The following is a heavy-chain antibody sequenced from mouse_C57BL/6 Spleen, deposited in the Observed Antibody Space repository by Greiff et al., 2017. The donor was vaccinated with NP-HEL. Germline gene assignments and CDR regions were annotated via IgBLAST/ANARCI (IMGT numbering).Heavy chain of an antibody. J-gene: IGHJ4*01. CDR2: IYPGSGRT. D-gene: IGHD1-1*01. V-gene: IGHV1-55*01. CDR1: GYTFTSYW. Sequence: QVQLQQPGAELVKPGASVKMSCKASGYTFTSYWITWVKQRPGQGLEWIGDIYPGSGRTNYNEKFKSKATLTVDTSSSTAYMQLSSLTSEDSAVYYCGRWYYDGSSYVDYYAMDYWGQGTSVNVSS. CDR3: GRWYYDGSSYVDYYAMDY.